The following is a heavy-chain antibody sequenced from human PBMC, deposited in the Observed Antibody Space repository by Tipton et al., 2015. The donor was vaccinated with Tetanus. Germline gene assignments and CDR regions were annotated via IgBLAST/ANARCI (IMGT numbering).Heavy chain of an antibody. J-gene: IGHJ3*02. Sequence: QLVQSGGGLVKPGRSLRLSCTASGFSFGDYAMSWFRQAPGKGLEWVGFIRSNAYGAITAYAASVKGRFTISREDSKSVAYLQMNSLKTEDTAVYYCRRDPNVDVVVVEPYDAFDIWGQGKMVPVSS. D-gene: IGHD2-15*01. V-gene: IGHV3-49*05. CDR1: GFSFGDYA. CDR3: RRDPNVDVVVVEPYDAFDI. CDR2: IRSNAYGAIT.